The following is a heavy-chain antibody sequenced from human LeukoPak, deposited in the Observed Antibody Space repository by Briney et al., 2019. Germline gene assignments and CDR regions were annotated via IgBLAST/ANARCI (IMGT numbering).Heavy chain of an antibody. D-gene: IGHD3-10*01. Sequence: GGSLRLSCAASGFTFSSYSMNWVRQAPGKGLEWVSSISTSSSYIYYADSVKGRFTISRDTAKNSLYLQMNSLRAEDTAVYYCARGLWFGELGYDYWGQGTLVTVSS. V-gene: IGHV3-21*01. CDR1: GFTFSSYS. CDR3: ARGLWFGELGYDY. CDR2: ISTSSSYI. J-gene: IGHJ4*02.